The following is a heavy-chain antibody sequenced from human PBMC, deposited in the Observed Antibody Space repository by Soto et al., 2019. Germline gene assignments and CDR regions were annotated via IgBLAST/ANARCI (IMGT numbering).Heavy chain of an antibody. D-gene: IGHD2-2*01. CDR3: ARLAGYCNGTNFYGYYGMDV. V-gene: IGHV4-39*01. J-gene: IGHJ6*02. Sequence: PSETLSLTCSVSGGSISSGPYSWGWIRQPPGKGLEWIGTFHYSGRTYYSPSLESRVTISVDTSKNQFSLKVSSVTAADTAVFYCARLAGYCNGTNFYGYYGMDVWGQGTTVTVSS. CDR1: GGSISSGPYS. CDR2: FHYSGRT.